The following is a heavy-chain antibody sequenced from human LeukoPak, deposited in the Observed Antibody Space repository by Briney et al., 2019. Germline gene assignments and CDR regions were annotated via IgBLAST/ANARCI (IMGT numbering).Heavy chain of an antibody. V-gene: IGHV3-30-3*02. Sequence: GRSLRLSCAASGFTFSSYAMHWVRQAPGKGLEWVAVISYDGSNKYYADSVKGRFTISRDNSKNTLYLQMNSLRAEDTAVYYCAKYGGATTDYFDYWGQGTLVTVSS. D-gene: IGHD1-26*01. J-gene: IGHJ4*02. CDR1: GFTFSSYA. CDR2: ISYDGSNK. CDR3: AKYGGATTDYFDY.